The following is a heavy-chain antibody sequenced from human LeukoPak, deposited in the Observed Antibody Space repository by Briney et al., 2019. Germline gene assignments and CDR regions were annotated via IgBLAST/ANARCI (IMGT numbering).Heavy chain of an antibody. D-gene: IGHD3-16*01. CDR2: MWVWNDGSNE. Sequence: GRSMRLSCTASGFTFSNYGMHWVRQAPGKGLEWVAVMWVWNDGSNEYYADSVKGRFTIARDNSKNTLYLQMVSLRAEDTADYYCARDRFPHDDAHYGMDVWGQGTTVTVSS. CDR3: ARDRFPHDDAHYGMDV. V-gene: IGHV3-33*01. J-gene: IGHJ6*02. CDR1: GFTFSNYG.